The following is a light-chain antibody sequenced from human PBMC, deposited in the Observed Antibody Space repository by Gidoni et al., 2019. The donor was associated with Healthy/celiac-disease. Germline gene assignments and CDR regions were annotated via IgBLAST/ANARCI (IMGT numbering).Light chain of an antibody. V-gene: IGKV3-15*01. J-gene: IGKJ4*01. CDR2: GAS. Sequence: DIVMTQSPATLSVSPGERATLFCRASQSVSSNLAWYQQKPGQAPRLLIYGASTRATGIPARFSGSGSGTEFTLTISSLQSEDFAVYYCQQYNNWPLFGRGTKVAIK. CDR3: QQYNNWPL. CDR1: QSVSSN.